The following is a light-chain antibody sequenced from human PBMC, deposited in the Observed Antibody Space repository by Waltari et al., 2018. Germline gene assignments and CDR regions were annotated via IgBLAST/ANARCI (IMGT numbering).Light chain of an antibody. CDR1: QSVSSN. CDR2: GAS. J-gene: IGKJ4*01. Sequence: EIVMTQSPATLSVSPGERATLSCRASQSVSSNLAWYQQKPGQAPRLLIYGASTRATGIPARFSGSGSGTEFTLTISGLEAEDSAFYYCQQRYNWPPLTFGGGTKVQTK. V-gene: IGKV3-15*01. CDR3: QQRYNWPPLT.